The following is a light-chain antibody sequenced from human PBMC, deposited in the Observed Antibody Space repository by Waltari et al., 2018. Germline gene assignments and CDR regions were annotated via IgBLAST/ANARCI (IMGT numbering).Light chain of an antibody. V-gene: IGLV7-43*01. Sequence: QTVVTQEPSLTVSPGGTVTLTCASSTGAVTSVYSPNWFQQKPGQAPRALIHSPSVRYSWTPTRFSGSLLGDKAALTLSGVQPEDEADYYCLLYYGGPWVFGGGTKVTVL. CDR2: SPS. CDR1: TGAVTSVYS. CDR3: LLYYGGPWV. J-gene: IGLJ3*02.